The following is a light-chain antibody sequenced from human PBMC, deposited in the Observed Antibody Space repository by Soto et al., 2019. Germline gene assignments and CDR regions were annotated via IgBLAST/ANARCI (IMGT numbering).Light chain of an antibody. CDR2: DAS. CDR3: QQYNSFWT. V-gene: IGKV1-5*01. Sequence: DIQMTQSPSTLSASEGDRVTITCRASQSISSWLAWYQQKPGKAPKLLIYDASYLERGVPSGFSGSGSGTEFTLTISSLQPDDLATYYCQQYNSFWTVGQGTKVEI. J-gene: IGKJ1*01. CDR1: QSISSW.